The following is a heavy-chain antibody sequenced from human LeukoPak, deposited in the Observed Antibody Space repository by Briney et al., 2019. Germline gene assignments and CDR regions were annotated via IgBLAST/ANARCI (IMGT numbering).Heavy chain of an antibody. CDR1: GYTLTGYY. Sequence: ASVKVSCKASGYTLTGYYIHWVRQAPGQGLEWMGWINPHSGGTNYAQKFQGGVTMTRDTSITTAYMELSSLRSDDTAVYYCARDRHSGSHRDPWGQGTLVTVSS. V-gene: IGHV1-2*02. D-gene: IGHD1-26*01. CDR2: INPHSGGT. CDR3: ARDRHSGSHRDP. J-gene: IGHJ5*02.